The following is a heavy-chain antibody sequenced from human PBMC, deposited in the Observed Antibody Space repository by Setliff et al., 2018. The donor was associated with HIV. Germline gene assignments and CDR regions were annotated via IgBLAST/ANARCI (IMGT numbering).Heavy chain of an antibody. D-gene: IGHD5-18*01. Sequence: SETLSLTCTVSGGSINTYYWSWIRQPAGKGLEWIGRFYTSGSTNYNPSLKSLVTMSVDTSKNQFSLKLSSVTAADTAVYYCARDQKGYSYGWSFAYWGQGTLVTVSS. CDR2: FYTSGST. CDR3: ARDQKGYSYGWSFAY. V-gene: IGHV4-4*07. CDR1: GGSINTYY. J-gene: IGHJ4*02.